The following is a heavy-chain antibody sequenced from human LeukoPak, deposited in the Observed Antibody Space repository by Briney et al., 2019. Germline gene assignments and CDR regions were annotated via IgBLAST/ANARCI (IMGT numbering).Heavy chain of an antibody. J-gene: IGHJ4*02. V-gene: IGHV3-21*04. CDR1: GFTFSSYS. Sequence: GGSLRLSCAASGFTFSSYSMNWVRQAPGKGLERVSSISSSSSYIYYADSVKGRFTISRDNSKNTLYLQMNSLRAEDTAVYYCARADYYYDSSGYYVPFDYWGQGTLVTVSS. CDR3: ARADYYYDSSGYYVPFDY. D-gene: IGHD3-22*01. CDR2: ISSSSSYI.